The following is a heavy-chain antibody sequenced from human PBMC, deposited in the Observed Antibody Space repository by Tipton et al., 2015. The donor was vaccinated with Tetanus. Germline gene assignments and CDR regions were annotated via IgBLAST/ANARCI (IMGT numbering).Heavy chain of an antibody. J-gene: IGHJ1*01. Sequence: TLSLTCTVSGGSISTTSYLWGWVRQPPEKGLQWIATIYSNGTAYSNSSVKSRGSISIDTSKNLCSLKLSSVAAADTAVYYCAANDGGLEHGQHWGQGTLVTVSS. V-gene: IGHV4-39*02. CDR1: GGSISTTSYL. CDR2: IYSNGTA. CDR3: AANDGGLEHGQH. D-gene: IGHD2-8*01.